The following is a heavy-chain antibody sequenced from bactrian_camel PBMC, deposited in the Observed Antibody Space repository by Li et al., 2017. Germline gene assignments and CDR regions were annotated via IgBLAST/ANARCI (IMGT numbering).Heavy chain of an antibody. CDR2: TDSDGTT. V-gene: IGHV3S53*01. Sequence: HVQLVESGGGSVQAGGSLRLSCAASGLDFSNYCMGWFRQAPGKEREGVAVTDSDGTTSYADSVKGRITISRGTTKNIVFLQMLNLQPEDTAMYYCAADHPPYCAKKSGARAVPMLGYSGQGTQVTVS. J-gene: IGHJ4*01. CDR1: GLDFSNYC. D-gene: IGHD5*01.